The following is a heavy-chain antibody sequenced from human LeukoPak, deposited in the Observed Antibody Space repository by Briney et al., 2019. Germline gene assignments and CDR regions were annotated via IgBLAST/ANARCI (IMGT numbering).Heavy chain of an antibody. V-gene: IGHV4-39*07. CDR1: GGSISSSSYY. CDR2: IYYSGST. CDR3: ARDHPPTVTRNYYYGMDV. Sequence: SETLSLTCTVSGGSISSSSYYWGWIRQPPGKGLEWIGSIYYSGSTYYNPSLKSRVTISVDTSKNQFSLKLSSVTAADTAVYYCARDHPPTVTRNYYYGMDVWGQGTTVTVSS. D-gene: IGHD4-17*01. J-gene: IGHJ6*02.